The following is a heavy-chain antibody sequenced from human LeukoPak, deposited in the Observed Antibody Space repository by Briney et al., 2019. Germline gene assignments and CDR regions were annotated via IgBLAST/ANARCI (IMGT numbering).Heavy chain of an antibody. V-gene: IGHV3-11*01. CDR2: NSSSGSTI. CDR1: GFIFSDYY. D-gene: IGHD5-24*01. CDR3: ARDQDTSTGFDY. J-gene: IGHJ4*02. Sequence: PGGSLRLSCAASGFIFSDYYMSWIRQAPGKGLEWVSYNSSSGSTIYYADSVKGRFTISRDNAKNSLYLQMNSLSAEDTAVFYCARDQDTSTGFDYWGQGTLVTVSS.